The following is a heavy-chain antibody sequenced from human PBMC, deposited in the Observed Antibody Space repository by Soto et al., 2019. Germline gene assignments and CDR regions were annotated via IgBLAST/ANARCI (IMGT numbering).Heavy chain of an antibody. CDR3: AREKGLRLEY. CDR1: GFTFGSIA. D-gene: IGHD5-18*01. J-gene: IGHJ4*02. CDR2: TTYDGSNR. V-gene: IGHV3-30*04. Sequence: QVQLVESGGGAVQPGRSLRLSCTASGFTFGSIAMHWGRQAQGRGLEWVALTTYDGSNRYYADSVQGRFTISRDNSRNLLFLQMNSLRVEDTAVYYCAREKGLRLEYWGQGTLVTVSS.